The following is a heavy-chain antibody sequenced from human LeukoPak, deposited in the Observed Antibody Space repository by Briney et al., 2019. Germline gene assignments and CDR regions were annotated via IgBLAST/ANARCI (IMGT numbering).Heavy chain of an antibody. CDR2: IYYSGST. CDR1: GGSISSYY. V-gene: IGHV4-59*01. J-gene: IGHJ4*02. Sequence: SETLSLTCTVSGGSISSYYWSWIRQPPGKGLEWIGYIYYSGSTNYNPSLKSRVSISVDTSKNQFSLKLSSVTAADTAVYYCARSERLRWMVRGVQFDYWGQGTLVTVSS. CDR3: ARSERLRWMVRGVQFDY. D-gene: IGHD3-10*01.